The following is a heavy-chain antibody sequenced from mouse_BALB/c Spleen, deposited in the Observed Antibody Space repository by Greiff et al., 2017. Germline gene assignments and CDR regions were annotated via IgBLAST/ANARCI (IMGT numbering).Heavy chain of an antibody. V-gene: IGHV14-3*02. CDR1: GFNIKDTY. CDR3: ASDYGNHWFAY. CDR2: IDPANGNT. D-gene: IGHD2-1*01. J-gene: IGHJ3*01. Sequence: EVQLQQSGAELVKPGASVKLSCTASGFNIKDTYMHWVKQRPEQGLEWIGRIDPANGNTKYDPKFQGKATITAETSSNTAYLQLSSLTSEDTAVYYCASDYGNHWFAYWGQGTLVTVSA.